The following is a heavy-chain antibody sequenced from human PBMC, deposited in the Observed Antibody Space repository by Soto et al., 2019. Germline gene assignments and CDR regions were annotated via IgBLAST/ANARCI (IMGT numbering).Heavy chain of an antibody. Sequence: GSLRLSCAASGFTFSSYGMHWVRQAPGKGLEWVAVISYDGSNKYYADSVKGRFTISRDNSKNTLYLQMNSLRAEDTAVYYCAKVDAGSNYGAESDTTYYYYYYGMDVWGQGTTVTVSS. CDR2: ISYDGSNK. CDR3: AKVDAGSNYGAESDTTYYYYYYGMDV. J-gene: IGHJ6*02. D-gene: IGHD4-4*01. CDR1: GFTFSSYG. V-gene: IGHV3-30*18.